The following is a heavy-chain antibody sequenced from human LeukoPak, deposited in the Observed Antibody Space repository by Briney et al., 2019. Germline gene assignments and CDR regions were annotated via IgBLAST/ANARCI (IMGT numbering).Heavy chain of an antibody. D-gene: IGHD1-1*01. V-gene: IGHV3-20*04. Sequence: GGSLRLSCAASGLIFDDYGMSWVRQAPGKGLEWVSGINWSGDSTGYADSVKGRFTISRDNANNSLFLQMNSLRVEDTAVYYCAIGIQLPDWGQGTLVTVSS. CDR1: GLIFDDYG. CDR3: AIGIQLPD. J-gene: IGHJ4*02. CDR2: INWSGDST.